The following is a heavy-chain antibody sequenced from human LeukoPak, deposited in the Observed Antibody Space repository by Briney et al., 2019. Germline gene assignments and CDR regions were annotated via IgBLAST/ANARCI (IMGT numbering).Heavy chain of an antibody. CDR3: AKSAGDRFDS. CDR1: RFTFDDWT. CDR2: INWDGYKA. Sequence: GGSLRLSCAAPRFTFDDWTMHWVRQAPGKGLEWLSRINWDGYKAYYADSVKGRFTISRDNSKRSLYLEMKSLRIEDTAFYYCAKSAGDRFDSWRQGTLVTVSS. D-gene: IGHD3-10*01. J-gene: IGHJ4*02. V-gene: IGHV3-43*01.